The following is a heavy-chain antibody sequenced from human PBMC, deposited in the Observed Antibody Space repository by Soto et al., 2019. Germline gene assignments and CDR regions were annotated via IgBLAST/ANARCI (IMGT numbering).Heavy chain of an antibody. J-gene: IGHJ6*02. CDR2: IIPISGTA. D-gene: IGHD2-2*01. V-gene: IGHV1-69*01. CDR3: PRSQGSSTSLEIYYYYYYGMDV. Sequence: QVQLVQSGAEVKKPGSSVQVSCKASGGTYSSYAISWVRQAPGQGLERMGGIIPISGTANYAQKFQGRVTITADESTSTAYMELSSLRSEDTAVYYCPRSQGSSTSLEIYYYYYYGMDVWGQGTTVTVSS. CDR1: GGTYSSYA.